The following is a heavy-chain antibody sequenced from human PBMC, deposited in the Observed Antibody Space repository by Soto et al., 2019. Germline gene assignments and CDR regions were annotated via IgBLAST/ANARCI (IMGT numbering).Heavy chain of an antibody. J-gene: IGHJ4*02. D-gene: IGHD2-2*01. Sequence: PGGSLRLSCSASGFSFSDYYMTWVRQAPGKGLEWISYISGSGTNIYYAESVEGRFTISRDNARNSVHLQMNSLRAEDTAVYYCAGYCTSTSCYSRYWGQGSLVTVSS. CDR1: GFSFSDYY. CDR3: AGYCTSTSCYSRY. CDR2: ISGSGTNI. V-gene: IGHV3-11*04.